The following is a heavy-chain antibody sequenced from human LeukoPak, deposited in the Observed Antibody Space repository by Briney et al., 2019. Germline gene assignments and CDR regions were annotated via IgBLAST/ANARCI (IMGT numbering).Heavy chain of an antibody. Sequence: PSETLSLTCTVSGGSISSYYWSWIRQPPGKGLEWIGYIYYSGSTNYNPSLKSRVTVSVDTSKNQFSLKLSSVTAADTAVYYCANFDGSENYWGQGTLVTVSS. J-gene: IGHJ4*02. D-gene: IGHD3-10*01. CDR1: GGSISSYY. CDR3: ANFDGSENY. V-gene: IGHV4-59*01. CDR2: IYYSGST.